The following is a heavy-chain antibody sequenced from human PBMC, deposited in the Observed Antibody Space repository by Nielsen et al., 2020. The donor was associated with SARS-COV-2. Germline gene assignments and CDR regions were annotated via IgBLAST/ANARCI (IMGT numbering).Heavy chain of an antibody. J-gene: IGHJ4*02. CDR2: ISYDGSNK. D-gene: IGHD6-19*01. Sequence: GESLKISCAASGFTFSSYAMHWVRQAPGKGLEWVAVISYDGSNKYYADSVKGRFTISRDNSKNTLYLQMNSLRAEDTAVYYCAGAPAGYSSGWTPDYGGQGTLVTVSS. CDR1: GFTFSSYA. V-gene: IGHV3-30-3*01. CDR3: AGAPAGYSSGWTPDY.